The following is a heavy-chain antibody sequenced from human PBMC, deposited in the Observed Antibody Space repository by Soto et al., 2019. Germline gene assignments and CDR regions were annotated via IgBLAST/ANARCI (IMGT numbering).Heavy chain of an antibody. J-gene: IGHJ4*02. CDR3: AKDMKGAAVAGTAFDY. Sequence: GGSLRLSCAASGFTFDDYAMHWVRQAPGKGLEWVSGISWNSGSIGYADSVKGRFTISRDNAKNSLYLQMNSLRAEDTALYYCAKDMKGAAVAGTAFDYWGQGTLVTVSS. CDR1: GFTFDDYA. CDR2: ISWNSGSI. D-gene: IGHD6-19*01. V-gene: IGHV3-9*01.